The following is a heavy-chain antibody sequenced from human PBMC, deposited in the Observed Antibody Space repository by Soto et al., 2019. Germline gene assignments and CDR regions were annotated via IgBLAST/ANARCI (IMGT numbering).Heavy chain of an antibody. CDR1: GFTFSSYW. Sequence: LRLSCAASGFTFSSYWMHWVRQAPGKGLVWVSRINSDGSSTSYADSVKGRFTISRDNAKNTLYLQMNSLRAEDTAVYYCARSRITMVRGVMYYYYYYMDVWGKGTTVTVSS. V-gene: IGHV3-74*01. D-gene: IGHD3-10*01. CDR3: ARSRITMVRGVMYYYYYYMDV. CDR2: INSDGSST. J-gene: IGHJ6*03.